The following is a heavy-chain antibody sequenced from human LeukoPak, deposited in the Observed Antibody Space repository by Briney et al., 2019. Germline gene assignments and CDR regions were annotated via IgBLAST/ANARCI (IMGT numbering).Heavy chain of an antibody. Sequence: SQTLSLTCAVSGGSFSSGDYSWSWIRQPPGKGLEWIGYIYHSGSPYYNPSLKSRVTISIDRSKNQLSLNLNSVTAADTAVYYCAREKLSSVGYFDSWGQGTLVTVSS. CDR1: GGSFSSGDYS. CDR3: AREKLSSVGYFDS. D-gene: IGHD2-15*01. CDR2: IYHSGSP. J-gene: IGHJ4*02. V-gene: IGHV4-30-2*01.